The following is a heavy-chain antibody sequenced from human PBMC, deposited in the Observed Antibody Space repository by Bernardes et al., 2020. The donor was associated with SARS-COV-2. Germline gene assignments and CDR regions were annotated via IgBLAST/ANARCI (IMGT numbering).Heavy chain of an antibody. CDR3: SRLYGDYPTGCFDY. CDR2: TYPVDSDT. V-gene: IGHV5-51*01. Sequence: GESLKISCKGSGYSFTSIWIAWVRQIPGKGLKGMGITYPVDSDTRYSPSFQGQVTISADKSITTAYLQWSSLKASDTAMYYCSRLYGDYPTGCFDYWGQGTLVTVSS. D-gene: IGHD4-17*01. J-gene: IGHJ4*02. CDR1: GYSFTSIW.